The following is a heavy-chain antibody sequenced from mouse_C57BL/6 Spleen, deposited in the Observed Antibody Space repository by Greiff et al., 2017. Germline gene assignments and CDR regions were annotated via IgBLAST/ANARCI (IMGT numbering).Heavy chain of an antibody. CDR2: IDPSDSET. V-gene: IGHV1-52*01. CDR3: ARAYYSSLNYFDY. Sequence: QVQLQQPGAELVRPGSSVKLSCKASGYTFTSYWMHWVKQRPIQGLEWIGNIDPSDSETHYNQKFKDKATLTVDKSSSTAYMQLRSLASEDSAVYYCARAYYSSLNYFDYWGQGTTLTVSS. CDR1: GYTFTSYW. D-gene: IGHD2-5*01. J-gene: IGHJ2*01.